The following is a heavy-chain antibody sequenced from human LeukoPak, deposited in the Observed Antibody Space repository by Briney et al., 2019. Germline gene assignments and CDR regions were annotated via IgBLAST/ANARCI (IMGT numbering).Heavy chain of an antibody. V-gene: IGHV1-2*02. CDR2: INPNSGGT. J-gene: IGHJ3*02. D-gene: IGHD6-19*01. CDR1: GYTFTGYY. CDR3: ARDSSGLEDAFDI. Sequence: ASVKVSCKASGYTFTGYYMHWVRQAPGQGLEWMGWINPNSGGTNYAQKFQGRVTMTRDTSISTAYMELSRLRSDDTAVYYSARDSSGLEDAFDIWGQGTMVTVSS.